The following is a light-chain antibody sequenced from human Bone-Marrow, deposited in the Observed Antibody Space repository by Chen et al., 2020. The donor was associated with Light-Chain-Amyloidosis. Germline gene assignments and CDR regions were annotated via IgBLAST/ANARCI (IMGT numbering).Light chain of an antibody. CDR2: TSS. CDR3: QQSSSAPQT. Sequence: DIQMTQSPSSLSASVGDRVTITCRASQSISINLNWYQQKPGKAPNLLIYTSSNLQSGVPSGFSGSGSGTDFTLTISSLQPEDFATYYCQQSSSAPQTFGQGTKLEIK. J-gene: IGKJ2*01. V-gene: IGKV1-39*01. CDR1: QSISIN.